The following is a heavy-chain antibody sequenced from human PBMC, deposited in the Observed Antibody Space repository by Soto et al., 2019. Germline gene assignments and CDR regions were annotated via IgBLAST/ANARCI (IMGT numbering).Heavy chain of an antibody. CDR2: RSHSGGT. CDR3: ARVKRGTATTVVEAFEI. V-gene: IGHV4-34*01. CDR1: GGFVSSGSYY. D-gene: IGHD1-1*01. J-gene: IGHJ3*02. Sequence: QVQLQQWGAGLLKPSETLSLTCAVYGGFVSSGSYYWSWIRQPPGKGLEWIGERSHSGGTHFNPSGKRRVPISLDTSKNQFSLKMSSVTAADTALYYCARVKRGTATTVVEAFEIWGPGTIVTVSS.